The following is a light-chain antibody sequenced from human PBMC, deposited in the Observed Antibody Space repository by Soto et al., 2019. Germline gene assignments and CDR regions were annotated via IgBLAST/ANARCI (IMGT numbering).Light chain of an antibody. V-gene: IGKV3-11*01. CDR2: DAS. CDR1: QKISSY. Sequence: EIVLTQSPGTLSLSPGERATLSCRASQKISSYLAWYQQKPGQAPRVLIYDASNRATGIPARFSGSGSGTDFTLTISSLEPEDFAVYYCQQRSNWPPLTFGGGTKVEIK. CDR3: QQRSNWPPLT. J-gene: IGKJ4*01.